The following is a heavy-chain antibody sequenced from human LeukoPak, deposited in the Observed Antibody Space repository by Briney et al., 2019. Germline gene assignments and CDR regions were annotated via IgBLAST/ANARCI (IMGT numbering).Heavy chain of an antibody. D-gene: IGHD3-22*01. CDR3: ARDLGRSGIGVVIYWYFDL. CDR2: ISYDGSIK. Sequence: GRSLRLSCAASGFPFSSYSIHWVRQAPGKGLEWVAVISYDGSIKYYADSVKGRFTISRDHSKNTLILQLNSLKAEDTAVYYCARDLGRSGIGVVIYWYFDLWGRGTVVTVSS. V-gene: IGHV3-30-3*01. J-gene: IGHJ2*01. CDR1: GFPFSSYS.